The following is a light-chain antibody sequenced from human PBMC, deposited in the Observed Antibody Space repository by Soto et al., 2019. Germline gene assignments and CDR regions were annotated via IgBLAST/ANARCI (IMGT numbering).Light chain of an antibody. J-gene: IGLJ2*01. V-gene: IGLV2-14*01. CDR2: DVN. CDR3: TSYASGSSHVV. CDR1: SSDIGGYDY. Sequence: QSALTQPASVSGSPGQSITLSCTGTSSDIGGYDYVSWYQRHPGKAPKLIIYDVNNRPSGVSNRFSGSKSGNTASLTIYGLQAEVEVDYYRTSYASGSSHVVFGGGIQLTVL.